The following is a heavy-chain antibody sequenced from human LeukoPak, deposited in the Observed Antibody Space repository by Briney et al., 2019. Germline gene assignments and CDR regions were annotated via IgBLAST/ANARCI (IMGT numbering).Heavy chain of an antibody. J-gene: IGHJ4*02. V-gene: IGHV3-7*01. D-gene: IGHD2-2*01. Sequence: GGSLRLSCAASGFTFSSCLMSWVRQAPGKGLEWVANIKQDGSEKYYVDSVKGRFTISRDNAKNSLFLQMNSLRAEDTAVYYCARRRCSSTSCFEDYWGQGTLITVSS. CDR1: GFTFSSCL. CDR3: ARRRCSSTSCFEDY. CDR2: IKQDGSEK.